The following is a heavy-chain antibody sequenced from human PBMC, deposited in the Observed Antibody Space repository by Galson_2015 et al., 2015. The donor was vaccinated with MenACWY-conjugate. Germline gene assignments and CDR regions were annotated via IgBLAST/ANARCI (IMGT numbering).Heavy chain of an antibody. CDR2: INAGNGDT. CDR1: AYTFTNYA. Sequence: SVKVSCKASAYTFTNYAIHWVRQAPGQRLEWMGWINAGNGDTKYSQKFQGRVTITRDTSASTAYMELSSRRSEDTAVYYCAREDPGYFSYGDQVSLVTFFS. J-gene: IGHJ4*02. CDR3: AREDPGYFSY. V-gene: IGHV1-3*01.